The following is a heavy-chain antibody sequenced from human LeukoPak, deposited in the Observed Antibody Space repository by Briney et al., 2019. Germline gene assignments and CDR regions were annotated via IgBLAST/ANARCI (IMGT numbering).Heavy chain of an antibody. CDR1: LDSTTSNF. CDR2: IHKSGSP. Sequence: SETLSLTCTVSLDSTTSNFWSWVRQPPGKGLEWIGEIHKSGSPNYNPSLQSRVTISIDRSRNQIALELSSVTAADTAVYYCAREILGGFNPGAYWGQGTLVTVSS. J-gene: IGHJ4*02. D-gene: IGHD1-14*01. V-gene: IGHV4-4*02. CDR3: AREILGGFNPGAY.